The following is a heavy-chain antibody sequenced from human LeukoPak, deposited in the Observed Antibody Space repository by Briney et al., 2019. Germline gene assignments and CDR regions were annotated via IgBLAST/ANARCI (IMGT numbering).Heavy chain of an antibody. Sequence: GGSLRLSCAASGFTFSSYAMSWVRQAPGKGLEWVSAISGSGGSTYYADSVKGRFTISRDNSKNSLYLQMNSLRAEDTAVYYCATLPPRGYCSSTSCYVDYWGQGTLVTVSP. V-gene: IGHV3-23*01. J-gene: IGHJ4*02. CDR1: GFTFSSYA. CDR2: ISGSGGST. D-gene: IGHD2-2*03. CDR3: ATLPPRGYCSSTSCYVDY.